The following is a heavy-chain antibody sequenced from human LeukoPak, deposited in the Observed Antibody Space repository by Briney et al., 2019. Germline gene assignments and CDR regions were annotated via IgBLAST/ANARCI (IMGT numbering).Heavy chain of an antibody. D-gene: IGHD3/OR15-3a*01. CDR2: IYYGGST. Sequence: ASETLSLTCTVSGGSISSGGYYWSWIRQHPGKGLEWIGYIYYGGSTYYNPSLKSRVTISVDTSKNQFSLKLSSVTAADTAVYYCARGLDYYYYMDVWGKGTTVTVSS. CDR1: GGSISSGGYY. CDR3: ARGLDYYYYMDV. V-gene: IGHV4-31*03. J-gene: IGHJ6*03.